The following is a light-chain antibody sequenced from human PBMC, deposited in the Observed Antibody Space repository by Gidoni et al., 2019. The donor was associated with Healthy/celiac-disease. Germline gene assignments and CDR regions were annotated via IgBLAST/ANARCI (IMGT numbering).Light chain of an antibody. CDR3: QQSYSTPYT. CDR2: AAS. CDR1: QSISSY. Sequence: DIQMTQSPSSLPASVGDRVTITCRASQSISSYLNWYQQKPGKAPKLLIYAASSLQSGVPSRFSGSGSGTDFTLTISSLQPEDFATYYCQQSYSTPYTFGQGTKLGIK. V-gene: IGKV1-39*01. J-gene: IGKJ2*01.